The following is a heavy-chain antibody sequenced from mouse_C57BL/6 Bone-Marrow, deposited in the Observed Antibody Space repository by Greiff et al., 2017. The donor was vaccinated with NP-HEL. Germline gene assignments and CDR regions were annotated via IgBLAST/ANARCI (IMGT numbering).Heavy chain of an antibody. J-gene: IGHJ3*01. CDR3: ASYGNYKAY. Sequence: VKLQQPGAELVKPGASVKLSCKASGYTFTRYWMHWVKQRPGQGLEWIGMIHPNSGSTNSNEKFTSNDTLTVDKSSSTAYMQLSSLTSEDSAVYYCASYGNYKAYWGQGTLVTVSA. CDR1: GYTFTRYW. V-gene: IGHV1-64*01. D-gene: IGHD2-1*01. CDR2: IHPNSGST.